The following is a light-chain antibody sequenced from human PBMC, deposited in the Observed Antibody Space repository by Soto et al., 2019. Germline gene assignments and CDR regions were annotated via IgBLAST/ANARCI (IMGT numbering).Light chain of an antibody. V-gene: IGLV2-23*01. CDR3: CSYAGSSNV. CDR2: EGS. Sequence: LNNPAYVTGSPVQSITISCTGTSSDVGSYNLVSWYQQHPGKAPKLMIYEGSKRPSGVSNRFSGSKSGNTASLTISGLQAEDEADYYCCSYAGSSNVFGTGTKVTVL. J-gene: IGLJ1*01. CDR1: SSDVGSYNL.